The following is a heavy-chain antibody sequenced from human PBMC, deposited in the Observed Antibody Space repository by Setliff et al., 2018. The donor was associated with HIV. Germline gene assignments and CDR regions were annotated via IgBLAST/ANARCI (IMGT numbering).Heavy chain of an antibody. J-gene: IGHJ6*02. CDR1: GGSFSNYY. CDR3: GGGGYCSGGSCYPRSYYYYGMDV. V-gene: IGHV4-34*01. Sequence: ASETLSLTCTVYGGSFSNYYTNWIRQPPGKGLEWIGELSPSGTTRSNPSLQSRVTISLDTSNNQFSLKLTSVTAADTAMYYCGGGGYCSGGSCYPRSYYYYGMDVWGQGTTVTGSS. CDR2: LSPSGTT. D-gene: IGHD2-15*01.